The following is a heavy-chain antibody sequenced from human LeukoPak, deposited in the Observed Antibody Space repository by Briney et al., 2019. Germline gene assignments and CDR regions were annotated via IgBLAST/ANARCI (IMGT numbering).Heavy chain of an antibody. D-gene: IGHD3-10*01. Sequence: SETLSLTCTVSGDPISSYFWSLIRQPPGKGLEWIGYISYSGSTNYSPSLKSRVTISVDTSKNQFSLKLSSVTAADTAVYYCARAAGDSPPYYYYMDVWGKGTTVTVSS. CDR2: ISYSGST. CDR1: GDPISSYF. J-gene: IGHJ6*03. V-gene: IGHV4-59*01. CDR3: ARAAGDSPPYYYYMDV.